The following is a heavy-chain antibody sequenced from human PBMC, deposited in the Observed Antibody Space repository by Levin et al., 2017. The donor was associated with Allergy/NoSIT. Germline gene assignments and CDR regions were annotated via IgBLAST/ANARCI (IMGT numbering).Heavy chain of an antibody. CDR1: GFIFSGHS. CDR2: ITSSSSTI. J-gene: IGHJ4*02. CDR3: ARGVAESKKGYDY. D-gene: IGHD2-15*01. V-gene: IGHV3-48*04. Sequence: LSLTCAASGFIFSGHSMNWVRQAPGKGLEWISYITSSSSTIYYADSVKGRFTISRDNAKNSLYLQMNSLRAEDTAVYYCARGVAESKKGYDYWGQGTLVTVSS.